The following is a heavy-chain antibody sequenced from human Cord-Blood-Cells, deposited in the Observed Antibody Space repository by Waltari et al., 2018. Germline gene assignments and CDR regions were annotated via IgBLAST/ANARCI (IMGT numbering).Heavy chain of an antibody. D-gene: IGHD1-26*01. CDR2: IYYSGST. Sequence: QLQLQESGPGLVKPSETLSLTCTVPGGSISSSSYYWGWIRQPPGKGLEWIGSIYYSGSTYYNPSLKSRVTISVDTSKNQFSLKLSSVTAADTVVYYCARHVGSYGDAFDIWGQGTMVTVSS. V-gene: IGHV4-39*07. CDR3: ARHVGSYGDAFDI. J-gene: IGHJ3*02. CDR1: GGSISSSSYY.